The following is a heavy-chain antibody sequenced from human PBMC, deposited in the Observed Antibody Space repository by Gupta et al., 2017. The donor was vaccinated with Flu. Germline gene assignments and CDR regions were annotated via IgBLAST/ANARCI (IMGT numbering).Heavy chain of an antibody. CDR2: ISYDGSNK. Sequence: FSSYGMHWVRQAPGKGLEWVAVISYDGSNKYYADAVKGRFTISRDNSKNTLYLQMNSMRAEDTAVYYCAKLSIIPTDAFDIWGQGTMVTVSS. J-gene: IGHJ3*02. CDR3: AKLSIIPTDAFDI. CDR1: FSSYG. D-gene: IGHD3-3*01. V-gene: IGHV3-30*18.